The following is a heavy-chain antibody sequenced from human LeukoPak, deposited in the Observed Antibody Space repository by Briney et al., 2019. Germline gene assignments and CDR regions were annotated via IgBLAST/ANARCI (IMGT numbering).Heavy chain of an antibody. V-gene: IGHV3-74*01. Sequence: QRWGSLRLSCAASGFTFSSYWMHWVRQAPGKGLVWVSRIFNPGGATAYVDSVKGRFTISRDNAENTLSLQMNSLRVEDTAVYYCVRVNCAGDCTSRDWYFDLWGRGTLVVVSS. J-gene: IGHJ2*01. CDR1: GFTFSSYW. D-gene: IGHD2-21*02. CDR2: IFNPGGAT. CDR3: VRVNCAGDCTSRDWYFDL.